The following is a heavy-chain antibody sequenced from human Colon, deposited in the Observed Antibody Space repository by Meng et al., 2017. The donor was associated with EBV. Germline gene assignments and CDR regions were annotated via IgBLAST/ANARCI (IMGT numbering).Heavy chain of an antibody. D-gene: IGHD3-10*01. Sequence: QVRCRGSAPTRVRPSVTLSFTSAVSGDSITNINWWAGAPQPPGKGLEWIGEIPHRGSSAYNPSLKSRVSMSIDKSKNQFSLNLTSVTAADTAVYHCLRGSGGSVWGQGTLVTVSS. CDR2: IPHRGSS. J-gene: IGHJ1*01. V-gene: IGHV4-4*02. CDR3: LRGSGGSV. CDR1: GDSITNINW.